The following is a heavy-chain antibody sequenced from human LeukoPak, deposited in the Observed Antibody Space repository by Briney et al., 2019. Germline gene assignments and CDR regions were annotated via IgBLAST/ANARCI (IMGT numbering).Heavy chain of an antibody. CDR2: IYGSDDK. CDR3: ARQGYGYVYFDF. CDR1: GFSLDSTAVG. J-gene: IGHJ4*02. Sequence: SGPTLVKPTETLTLTCTFSGFSLDSTAVGVGWVRQPPGKALEWLALIYGSDDKRYMPSLQNRLTITKDTSKNLVVLTMANVDPVDTATYYCARQGYGYVYFDFWGRGILVTVSS. V-gene: IGHV2-5*01. D-gene: IGHD5-18*01.